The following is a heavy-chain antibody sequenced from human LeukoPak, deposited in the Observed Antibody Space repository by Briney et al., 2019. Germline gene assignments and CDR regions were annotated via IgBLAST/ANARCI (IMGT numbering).Heavy chain of an antibody. Sequence: SQTLSLTCTVSGYSISSGYYWGWIRQPPGKGLEWIGSIYHSGSTYYNPSLKSRVTISVDTSKNQFSLKLSSVTAADTAVYYCARRIIEYSSSWYRYYYYYMDVWGKGTTVTISS. J-gene: IGHJ6*03. D-gene: IGHD6-13*01. CDR1: GYSISSGYY. V-gene: IGHV4-38-2*02. CDR2: IYHSGST. CDR3: ARRIIEYSSSWYRYYYYYMDV.